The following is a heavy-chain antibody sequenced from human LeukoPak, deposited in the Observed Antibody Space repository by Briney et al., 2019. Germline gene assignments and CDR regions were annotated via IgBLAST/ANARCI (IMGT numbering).Heavy chain of an antibody. CDR1: GYTFTGYY. CDR2: INPNSGGT. J-gene: IGHJ4*02. D-gene: IGHD6-13*01. CDR3: ARGEIAAAGYFDY. Sequence: ASVKVSCKASGYTFTGYYMHWVRQAPGQGLEWMGWINPNSGGTNYAQKFQGRVTMTRDMSTSTVYMELSSLRSEDTAVYYCARGEIAAAGYFDYWGQGTLVTVSS. V-gene: IGHV1-2*02.